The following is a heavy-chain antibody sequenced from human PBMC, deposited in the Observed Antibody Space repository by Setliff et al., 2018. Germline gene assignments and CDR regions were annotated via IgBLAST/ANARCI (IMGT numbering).Heavy chain of an antibody. D-gene: IGHD1-1*01. J-gene: IGHJ4*02. CDR2: IYYTGST. V-gene: IGHV4-39*07. Sequence: SETLSLTCTVSGGSISSSSHYWGWIRQPPGKGLEWIGSIYYTGSTYYNPSLKSRVTMSVDTSKRQFSLKLGSATAAETAVYYCARDMGQPYYFESWGLGTLVTVSS. CDR3: ARDMGQPYYFES. CDR1: GGSISSSSHY.